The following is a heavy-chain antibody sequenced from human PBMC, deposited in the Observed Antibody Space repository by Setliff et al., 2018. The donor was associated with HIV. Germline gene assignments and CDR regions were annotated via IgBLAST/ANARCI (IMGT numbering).Heavy chain of an antibody. CDR1: GFTFNTYA. CDR3: ARTMGQVYTAMVKYYYYYYMDV. V-gene: IGHV3-30*14. CDR2: ISYDGNNK. Sequence: PGGSLRLSCAASGFTFNTYAMHWVRQAPGKGLEWVAVISYDGNNKYYADSVKGRFTISRDNSKNTLYLQMNSLRAEDTAVYYCARTMGQVYTAMVKYYYYYYMDVWGKGTTVTVSS. D-gene: IGHD5-18*01. J-gene: IGHJ6*03.